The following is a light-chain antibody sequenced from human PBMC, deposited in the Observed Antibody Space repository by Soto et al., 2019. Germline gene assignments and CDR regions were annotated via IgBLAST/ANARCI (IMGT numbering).Light chain of an antibody. CDR1: QDINSY. CDR3: QQYDNLLAPT. V-gene: IGKV1-33*01. Sequence: DIQMTQSPSSLSASVGDRVTMTFQGSQDINSYLNWFQQKPGKAPKLLIFDASNLQTGVPSRFSGSGSGTDFTFTISGLQPEDFATYFCQQYDNLLAPTFGGGTKVDI. J-gene: IGKJ4*01. CDR2: DAS.